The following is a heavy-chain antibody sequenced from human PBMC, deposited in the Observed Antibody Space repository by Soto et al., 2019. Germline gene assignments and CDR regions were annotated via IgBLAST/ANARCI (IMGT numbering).Heavy chain of an antibody. Sequence: LSLTCTVSGGSISSSSYYWGWIRQPPGKGLEWIGSIYYSGSTYYNPSLKSRVTISVDTSKNQFSLKLSSVTAADTAVYYCARLSSSWYPFDPWGQGTLVTVSS. D-gene: IGHD6-13*01. V-gene: IGHV4-39*01. CDR2: IYYSGST. CDR3: ARLSSSWYPFDP. CDR1: GGSISSSSYY. J-gene: IGHJ5*02.